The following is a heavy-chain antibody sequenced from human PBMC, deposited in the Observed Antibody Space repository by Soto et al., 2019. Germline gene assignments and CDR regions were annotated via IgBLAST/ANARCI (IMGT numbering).Heavy chain of an antibody. D-gene: IGHD2-2*01. CDR3: ARDGSTSPYYYYGMDV. Sequence: QVQLVESGGGVVQPGRSLRLSCAASGFTFSSYGMHWVRQAPGKGLEWGAVIWYDGSNKYYADSVKGRFTISRDNSKNTLYLQMNSLRAEDTAVYYCARDGSTSPYYYYGMDVWGQGTTVTVSS. J-gene: IGHJ6*02. V-gene: IGHV3-33*01. CDR1: GFTFSSYG. CDR2: IWYDGSNK.